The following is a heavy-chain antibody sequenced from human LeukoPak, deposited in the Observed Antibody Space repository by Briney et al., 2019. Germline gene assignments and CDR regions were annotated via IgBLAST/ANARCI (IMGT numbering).Heavy chain of an antibody. CDR2: ISSSSSYI. J-gene: IGHJ4*03. CDR3: ARAQYCSGGSCYQYYFDD. D-gene: IGHD2-15*01. Sequence: GGSRCPFCAASGFTFSSYSMNWVRQAPGKGLEWVSSISSSSSYIYYADSVKGRFTISRDKAKNSLYLQMNSLRAEDTAVYYCARAQYCSGGSCYQYYFDDWGKGTLVTVSS. V-gene: IGHV3-21*01. CDR1: GFTFSSYS.